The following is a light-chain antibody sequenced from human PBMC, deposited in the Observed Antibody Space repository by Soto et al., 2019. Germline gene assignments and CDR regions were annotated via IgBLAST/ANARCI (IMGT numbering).Light chain of an antibody. J-gene: IGKJ2*01. Sequence: DIQMTKSPSTLSASVGDRVTITCRASQSISSWLAWYQQKPGKAPKLLIYKASSLESGVPSRFSGSGSGTEFTLTISSLQPDDFATYYCQQYNSYSPYTVGQGTKVDIK. V-gene: IGKV1-5*03. CDR2: KAS. CDR3: QQYNSYSPYT. CDR1: QSISSW.